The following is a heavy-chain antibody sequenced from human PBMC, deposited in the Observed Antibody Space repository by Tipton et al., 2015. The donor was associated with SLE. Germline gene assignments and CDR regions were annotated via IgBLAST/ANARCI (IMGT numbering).Heavy chain of an antibody. Sequence: TLSLTCAVSGYSISSGYYWGWIRQPPGKGLEWIGSIYHSGSTYYNPSLKSRFTISVDTAKNQFSLELSSVTAADTAVYYCARHDYDDNGYYLHYFDNWGQGILVTVSS. D-gene: IGHD3-22*01. CDR3: ARHDYDDNGYYLHYFDN. CDR1: GYSISSGYY. J-gene: IGHJ4*02. V-gene: IGHV4-38-2*01. CDR2: IYHSGST.